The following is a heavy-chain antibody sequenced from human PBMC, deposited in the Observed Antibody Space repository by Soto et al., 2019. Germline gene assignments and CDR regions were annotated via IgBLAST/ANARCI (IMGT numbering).Heavy chain of an antibody. Sequence: QVQLVESGGGVVQPGRSLRLSCAASGFTFSSYGMHWVRQAPGKGLEWVAVISYEGSNKYYADSVKGRLTISRDNSKNKLYLQMNSVRAEDTAVYYCAKDREYSSGWYGSNYYSYGMDVWGQGTTVTVSS. J-gene: IGHJ6*02. D-gene: IGHD6-19*01. CDR2: ISYEGSNK. CDR3: AKDREYSSGWYGSNYYSYGMDV. CDR1: GFTFSSYG. V-gene: IGHV3-30*18.